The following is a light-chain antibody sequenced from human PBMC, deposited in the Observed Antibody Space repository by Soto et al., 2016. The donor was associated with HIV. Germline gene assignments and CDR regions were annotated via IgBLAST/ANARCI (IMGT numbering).Light chain of an antibody. CDR2: RDI. CDR1: ELGDKY. V-gene: IGLV3-1*01. J-gene: IGLJ2*01. CDR3: QAWDSSSVV. Sequence: SYVLTQPPSVSVSPGQTASITCSGDELGDKYTCWYQQKPGQSPVLVIYRDIKRPSGIPERFSGSNSGNTATLTISGTQAMDEADYYCQAWDSSSVVFGGGTKLTVL.